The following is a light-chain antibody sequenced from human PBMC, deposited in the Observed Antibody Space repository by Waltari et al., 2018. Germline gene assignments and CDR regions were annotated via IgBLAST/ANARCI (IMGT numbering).Light chain of an antibody. Sequence: QSVLTQPPSVSGSPGQSITISCTGTGRHVGGYDYVAWYQQHPGKTPKHVIYEVSNRPSGVSYRFSASKSGNTASLTISGLQAEDEADYYCSSYTPITISNWVFGGGTKLTVL. CDR3: SSYTPITISNWV. J-gene: IGLJ3*02. CDR1: GRHVGGYDY. CDR2: EVS. V-gene: IGLV2-14*01.